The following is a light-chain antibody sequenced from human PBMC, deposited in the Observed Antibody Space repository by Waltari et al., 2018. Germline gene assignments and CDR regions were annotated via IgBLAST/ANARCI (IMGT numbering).Light chain of an antibody. CDR1: QSVSSH. CDR2: GAS. V-gene: IGKV3-15*01. J-gene: IGKJ2*01. Sequence: NVLTQSPATLSVSLGERATLPCRPSQSVSSHLAWYQHKVGLGPRLLIYGASTRATGVPARFSGSGSGTEFTLTISSLQSEDFAVYYCQQYNNWPPETFGQGTKLEIK. CDR3: QQYNNWPPET.